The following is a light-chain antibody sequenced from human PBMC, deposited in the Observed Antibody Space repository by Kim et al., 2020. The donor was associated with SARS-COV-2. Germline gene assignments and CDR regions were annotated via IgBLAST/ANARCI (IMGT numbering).Light chain of an antibody. CDR3: QSYDSSLSGFYV. Sequence: RVTISCTVSSSNIGAGYDVHWYQQLPGTAPKLLIYDNTNRPSGVPDRFSGSNSGTSASLAITGLQAEDEADYYCQSYDSSLSGFYVFGTGTKVTVL. CDR2: DNT. CDR1: SSNIGAGYD. J-gene: IGLJ1*01. V-gene: IGLV1-40*01.